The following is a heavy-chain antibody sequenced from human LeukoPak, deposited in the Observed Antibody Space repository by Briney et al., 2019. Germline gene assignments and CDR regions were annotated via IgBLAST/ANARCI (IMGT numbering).Heavy chain of an antibody. D-gene: IGHD3-16*02. CDR1: GFTFSSYA. Sequence: GGSLRLSCAASGFTFSSYAIHWVRQAPGKGLEWVAVISYDTINKYYADSVKGRFTISRDNSKNTLYLQMNSLRAEDTAVYYCAREYDYVWGSYLNLDYWGQGTLVTVSS. CDR2: ISYDTINK. J-gene: IGHJ4*02. V-gene: IGHV3-30-3*01. CDR3: AREYDYVWGSYLNLDY.